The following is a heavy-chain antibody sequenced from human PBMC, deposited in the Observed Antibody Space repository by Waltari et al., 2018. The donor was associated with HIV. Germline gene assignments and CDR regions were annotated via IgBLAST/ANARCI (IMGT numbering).Heavy chain of an antibody. J-gene: IGHJ6*02. CDR2: IYISGST. CDR1: GGSISGYY. D-gene: IGHD3-10*01. V-gene: IGHV4-4*07. CDR3: ARENILLLFGESYYNYYGMDV. Sequence: QVQLQASGPGLVKPSETLSLTCTVSGGSISGYYWSWIRQPAGKGLEWIGQIYISGSTNYNPSLKSRVTMSLDASKNLFSLKMRSVTAADTAVYYCARENILLLFGESYYNYYGMDVWGQGTTVTVSS.